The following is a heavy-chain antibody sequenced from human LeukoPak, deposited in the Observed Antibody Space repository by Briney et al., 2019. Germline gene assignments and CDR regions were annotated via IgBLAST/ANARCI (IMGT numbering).Heavy chain of an antibody. V-gene: IGHV1-69*06. D-gene: IGHD6-13*01. Sequence: ASVKVSCKASGGTFSSYAISWVRQAPGQGLEWMGGIIPIFGTANCAQKFQGRVTITADKSTSTAYMELSSLRSEDTAVYYCARGAAAGEVDYWGRGTLVTVSS. CDR3: ARGAAAGEVDY. CDR1: GGTFSSYA. CDR2: IIPIFGTA. J-gene: IGHJ4*02.